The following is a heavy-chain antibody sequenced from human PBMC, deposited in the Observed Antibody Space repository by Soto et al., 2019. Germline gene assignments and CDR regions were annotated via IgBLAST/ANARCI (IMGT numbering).Heavy chain of an antibody. CDR2: INPNSGGT. CDR1: GYTFTGYY. CDR3: ARDIVGATTHYYYGMDV. J-gene: IGHJ6*02. V-gene: IGHV1-2*04. D-gene: IGHD1-26*01. Sequence: GASVKVSCKASGYTFTGYYMHWVRQAPGQGFEWMGWINPNSGGTNYAQKFQGWVTMTRDTSISTAYMELSRLRSDDTAVYYCARDIVGATTHYYYGMDVWGQGTTVTVSS.